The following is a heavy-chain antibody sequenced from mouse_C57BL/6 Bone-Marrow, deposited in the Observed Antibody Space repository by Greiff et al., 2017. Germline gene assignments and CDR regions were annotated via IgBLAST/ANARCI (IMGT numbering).Heavy chain of an antibody. CDR1: GYTFTSYW. J-gene: IGHJ3*01. D-gene: IGHD3-2*02. Sequence: QVQLQQPGAELVKPGASVKMSCKASGYTFTSYWITWVKQRPGQGLEWIGDIYPGSGSTNYNEKFKSKATLTVDTSSSTAYKQLSSLTSEGSAVYYWSRQLRGWFAYWGQGTLVTVSA. V-gene: IGHV1-55*01. CDR3: SRQLRGWFAY. CDR2: IYPGSGST.